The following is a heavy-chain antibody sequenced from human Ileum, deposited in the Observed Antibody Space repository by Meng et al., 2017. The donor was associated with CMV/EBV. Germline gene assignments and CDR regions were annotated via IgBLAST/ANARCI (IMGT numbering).Heavy chain of an antibody. CDR1: RVPVDGRGYC. CDR2: IYYTGST. V-gene: IGHV4-39*07. D-gene: IGHD5/OR15-5a*01. Sequence: TVSRVPVDGRGYCWGWIRQPPRKGLEWIGAIYYTGSTYYNPSLKSRVTISVDTTNNNFSLRLNSVTAADTAVYYCARSEYSVHWLDYWGQGSLVTVSS. J-gene: IGHJ4*02. CDR3: ARSEYSVHWLDY.